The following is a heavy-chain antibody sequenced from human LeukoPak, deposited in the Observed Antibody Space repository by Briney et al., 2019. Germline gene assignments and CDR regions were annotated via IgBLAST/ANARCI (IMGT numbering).Heavy chain of an antibody. V-gene: IGHV4-34*01. CDR2: INHSGST. Sequence: SETLSLTCAVYGGSFSGYYWSWIRQPPGKGLEWIGEINHSGSTNYNPSLKSRVTISVDTSKNQFSLKLSSVTAADTAVYYCARRGILTGYYVYWGQGTLVTVSS. CDR3: ARRGILTGYYVY. D-gene: IGHD3-9*01. J-gene: IGHJ4*02. CDR1: GGSFSGYY.